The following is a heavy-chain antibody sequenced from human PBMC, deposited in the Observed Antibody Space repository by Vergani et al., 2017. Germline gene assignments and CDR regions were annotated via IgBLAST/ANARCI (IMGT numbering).Heavy chain of an antibody. V-gene: IGHV1-18*01. CDR1: GYTFTSYG. D-gene: IGHD3-9*01. CDR2: MSANNGNT. J-gene: IGHJ4*02. Sequence: QVQLVQSGAEVKKPGASVTLSCKASGYTFTSYGIRWVRQAPGQGHEWMGWMSANNGNTNYAQKLQGRVNMTTDTSTRTADMELRSLESDDTAVPYCARVAPSYDTLTGYYIATIQEGDFDYWGQGTLVTVSS. CDR3: ARVAPSYDTLTGYYIATIQEGDFDY.